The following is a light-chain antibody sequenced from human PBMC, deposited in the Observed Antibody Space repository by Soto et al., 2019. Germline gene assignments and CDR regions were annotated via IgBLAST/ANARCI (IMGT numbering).Light chain of an antibody. CDR3: QQRSNWPT. J-gene: IGKJ5*01. Sequence: EIVLTQSPATLSLSPGERATLSCRASQSVSSYLAWYQQNPGQAPRLLIYDASNRAAGIPARFSGSGSGTDFTLIISSLEPEDCAVYYCQQRSNWPTFGQGTRLEIK. V-gene: IGKV3-11*01. CDR1: QSVSSY. CDR2: DAS.